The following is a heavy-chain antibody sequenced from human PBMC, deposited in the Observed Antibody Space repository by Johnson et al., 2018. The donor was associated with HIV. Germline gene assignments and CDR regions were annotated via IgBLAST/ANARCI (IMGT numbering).Heavy chain of an antibody. Sequence: VQLVESGGGLVKPGGSLRLSCAASGFTFNDYYMSWIRQAPGKGLEWVSYISNSGSSVYYADSVKGRFTISRDNSKNTLYLQMNSLRAEDTAVYYCAREKTTPDAFDIWGQGTMVTVSS. D-gene: IGHD4-11*01. J-gene: IGHJ3*02. CDR3: AREKTTPDAFDI. CDR2: ISNSGSSV. V-gene: IGHV3-11*04. CDR1: GFTFNDYY.